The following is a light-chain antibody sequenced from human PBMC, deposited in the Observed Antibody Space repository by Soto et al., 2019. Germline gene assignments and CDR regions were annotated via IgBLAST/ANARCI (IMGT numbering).Light chain of an antibody. CDR1: QSVGTS. CDR3: QQCVAWPLLT. Sequence: ETVLTQSPATLSLSPGQRATLSCRASQSVGTSLAWYQQKPGQPPRLLIYDASTRASDIPARFSGSGSGTDFTLTISSLEPEDFAVYYCQQCVAWPLLTIGGGTKMEL. J-gene: IGKJ4*01. CDR2: DAS. V-gene: IGKV3-11*01.